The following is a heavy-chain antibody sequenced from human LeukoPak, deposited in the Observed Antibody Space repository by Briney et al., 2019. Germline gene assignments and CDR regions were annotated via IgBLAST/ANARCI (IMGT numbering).Heavy chain of an antibody. CDR2: IYYSGST. CDR1: GGSINSYY. J-gene: IGHJ4*02. D-gene: IGHD6-19*01. V-gene: IGHV4-59*12. Sequence: KPSETLSLTCTVSGGSINSYYWSWIRQPPGKGLEWIGYIYYSGSTNYNPSLKSRVTMSVDTSKNQFSLKLSSVTAADTAVYYCARGAAVAGLDYWGQGTLVTVSS. CDR3: ARGAAVAGLDY.